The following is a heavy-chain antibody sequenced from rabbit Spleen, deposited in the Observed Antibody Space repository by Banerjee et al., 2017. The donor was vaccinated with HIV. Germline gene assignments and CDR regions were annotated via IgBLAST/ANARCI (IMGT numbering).Heavy chain of an antibody. D-gene: IGHD8-1*01. CDR2: IYTGNSKT. V-gene: IGHV1S40*01. Sequence: QQLEESGGGLVKPGASLTLICTASGFSFSSGYDMCWVRQAPGKGLEWIACIYTGNSKTYYASWAKGRFTISKTSSTTVTLQMTSLTVADTAPYFCARDAGRGDYIDGVFNLWGPGTLVTVS. J-gene: IGHJ4*01. CDR3: ARDAGRGDYIDGVFNL. CDR1: GFSFSSGYD.